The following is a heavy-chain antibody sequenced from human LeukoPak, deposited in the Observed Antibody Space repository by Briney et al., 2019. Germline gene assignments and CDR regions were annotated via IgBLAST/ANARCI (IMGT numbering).Heavy chain of an antibody. CDR2: FDPEDGET. Sequence: ASVKVSCKVSGYTLTELSMHWVRQAPGKGLEWMGGFDPEDGETIYAQKFQGRVTMTEDTSTDTVYMELSSLRSEDTAVYYCARVPMGATEVYFQHWGQGTLVTVSS. D-gene: IGHD1-26*01. CDR1: GYTLTELS. J-gene: IGHJ1*01. V-gene: IGHV1-24*01. CDR3: ARVPMGATEVYFQH.